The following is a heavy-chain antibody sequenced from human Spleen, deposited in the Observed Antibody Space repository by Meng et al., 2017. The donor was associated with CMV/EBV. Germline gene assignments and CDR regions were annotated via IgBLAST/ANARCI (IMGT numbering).Heavy chain of an antibody. CDR3: ARDGLQSAMIVAVGSPYNWFDP. D-gene: IGHD3-22*01. V-gene: IGHV4-39*07. Sequence: SETLSLTCTVSGGSLSGYYWTWIRQPPGEGLEWIGSTYYSGSAYYNPSLKSRVTISVDTSKNQFSLKLISVTAADTAVYYCARDGLQSAMIVAVGSPYNWFDPWGQGTLVTVSS. CDR1: GGSLSGYY. CDR2: TYYSGSA. J-gene: IGHJ5*02.